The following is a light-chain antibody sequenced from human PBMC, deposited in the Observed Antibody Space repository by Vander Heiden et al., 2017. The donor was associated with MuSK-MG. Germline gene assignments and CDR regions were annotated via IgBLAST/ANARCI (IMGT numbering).Light chain of an antibody. CDR1: QSLVYGDGKTY. J-gene: IGKJ4*01. Sequence: IVMTQIPVPLSVIPGQPASISCKSSQSLVYGDGKTYLNWYLQKPGQPPHLLIYEVSNRLSGVPERFSGSGSGTDFTLKISRVEAEDVGVYYCMQSTQFRSFGGGTKVEIK. V-gene: IGKV2D-29*01. CDR3: MQSTQFRS. CDR2: EVS.